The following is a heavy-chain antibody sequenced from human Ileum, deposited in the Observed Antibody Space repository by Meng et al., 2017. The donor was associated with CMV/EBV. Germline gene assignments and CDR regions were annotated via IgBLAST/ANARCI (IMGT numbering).Heavy chain of an antibody. Sequence: QVPWHEPGPRVVTTSSPLSLTCYVSGGSISKCAWSWIRQPAGKGLEWIAHIYTSGTTNYNPSLKSRVTMSVDTSRNQFSLKLTSVTAADTAVYYCARNYGSGNWNFFHYWGQGTLVTASS. CDR1: GGSISKCA. CDR3: ARNYGSGNWNFFHY. D-gene: IGHD3-10*01. V-gene: IGHV4-4*07. J-gene: IGHJ4*02. CDR2: IYTSGTT.